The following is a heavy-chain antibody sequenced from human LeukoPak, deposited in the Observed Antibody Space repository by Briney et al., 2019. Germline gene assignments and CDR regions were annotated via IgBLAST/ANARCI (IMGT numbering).Heavy chain of an antibody. CDR2: IWYDGSNK. J-gene: IGHJ4*02. V-gene: IGHV3-33*01. D-gene: IGHD5-12*01. CDR1: GFTFSSYG. CDR3: ARERGYSGYDLNYFDY. Sequence: PAGSLRLSCAASGFTFSSYGMHWVRQAPGKGLEWVAVIWYDGSNKYYADSVKGRFTISRDNSKNTLYLQMNSLRAEDTAVYYCARERGYSGYDLNYFDYWGQGILVPVSS.